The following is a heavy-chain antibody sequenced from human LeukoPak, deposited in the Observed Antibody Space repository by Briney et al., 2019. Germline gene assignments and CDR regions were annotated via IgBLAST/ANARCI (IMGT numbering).Heavy chain of an antibody. V-gene: IGHV3-21*01. J-gene: IGHJ4*02. Sequence: GSLRLSCAASGFTFSSYSMNWVRQAPGKGLEWVSSISSSSSYIYYADSVKGRFTISRDNAKNSLYLQMNSLRAEDTAVYYCARSVPYGSGNRRLDYWGQGTLVTVSS. D-gene: IGHD3-10*01. CDR3: ARSVPYGSGNRRLDY. CDR2: ISSSSSYI. CDR1: GFTFSSYS.